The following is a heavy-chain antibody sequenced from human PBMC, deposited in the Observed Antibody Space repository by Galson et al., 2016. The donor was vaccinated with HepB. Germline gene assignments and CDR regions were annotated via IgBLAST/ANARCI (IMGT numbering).Heavy chain of an antibody. CDR1: GFIFGNYW. D-gene: IGHD2-2*01. CDR3: VKDRQYRCSSSTCYWEFDY. V-gene: IGHV3-74*01. CDR2: IDSDGHSQ. Sequence: SLRLSCAASGFIFGNYWMHWVSRIDSDGHSQNYADSVKGRFIISRDNAKNSLYLQMNSLRAEDTALYYCVKDRQYRCSSSTCYWEFDYWGQGTLVTVSA. J-gene: IGHJ4*02.